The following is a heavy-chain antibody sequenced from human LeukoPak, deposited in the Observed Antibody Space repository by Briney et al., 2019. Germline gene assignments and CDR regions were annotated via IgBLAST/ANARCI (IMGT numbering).Heavy chain of an antibody. V-gene: IGHV4-59*10. CDR2: IYTSGST. Sequence: SETLSLTCAVYGGSLSGYYWSWIRQPPGKGLEWIGRIYTSGSTNYNPSLKSRVTMSVDTSKNQFSLKLSSVTAADTAVYYCASTHYDFWSGYPVSFDYWGQGTLVTVSS. J-gene: IGHJ4*02. D-gene: IGHD3-3*01. CDR1: GGSLSGYY. CDR3: ASTHYDFWSGYPVSFDY.